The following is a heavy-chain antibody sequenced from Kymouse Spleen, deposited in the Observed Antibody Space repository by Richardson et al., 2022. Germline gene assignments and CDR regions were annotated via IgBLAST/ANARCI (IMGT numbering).Heavy chain of an antibody. V-gene: IGHV4-31*03. CDR2: IYYSGST. CDR3: AREQVVVPAAHYYYYGMDV. CDR1: GGSISSGGYY. Sequence: QVQLQESGPGLVKPSQTLSLTCTVSGGSISSGGYYWSWIRQHPGKGLEWIGYIYYSGSTYYNPSLKSRVTISVDTSKNQFSLKLSSVTAADTAVYYCAREQVVVPAAHYYYYGMDVWGQGTTVTVSS. J-gene: IGHJ6*02. D-gene: IGHD2-2*02.